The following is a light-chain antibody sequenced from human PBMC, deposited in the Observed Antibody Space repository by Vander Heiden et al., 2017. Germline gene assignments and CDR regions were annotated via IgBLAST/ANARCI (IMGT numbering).Light chain of an antibody. CDR3: LQSDSTAYT. CDR1: QSISSY. V-gene: IGKV1-39*01. CDR2: AAS. J-gene: IGKJ2*01. Sequence: DIQMTQSPSSLSASVGDRVTITCRASQSISSYLNWYQQKPGKAPKLLIYAASSLQSGVPSRFSGSGSGTDFTLTISRLHPEDFATYYCLQSDSTAYTFGQGTKLEIK.